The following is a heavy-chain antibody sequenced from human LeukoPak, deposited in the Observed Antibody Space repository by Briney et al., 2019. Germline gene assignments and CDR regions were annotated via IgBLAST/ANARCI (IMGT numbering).Heavy chain of an antibody. Sequence: GESLKISCEGSGYSFTSYWIGWVRQMPGKGLEWMGIIYPGDSDTRYSPSFQGQVTISADKSISTAYLQWSSLKASDTAMYYCARHRRAVAGTWDYFDYWGQGTLVTVSS. CDR1: GYSFTSYW. V-gene: IGHV5-51*01. CDR2: IYPGDSDT. D-gene: IGHD6-19*01. CDR3: ARHRRAVAGTWDYFDY. J-gene: IGHJ4*02.